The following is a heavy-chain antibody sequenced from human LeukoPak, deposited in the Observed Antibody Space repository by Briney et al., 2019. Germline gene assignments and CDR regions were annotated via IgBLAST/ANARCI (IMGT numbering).Heavy chain of an antibody. CDR1: GYTFTGYY. V-gene: IGHV1-2*02. CDR2: INPNSGGT. J-gene: IGHJ5*01. Sequence: ASVKVSCKASGYTFTGYYMLWVRQAPGQGLEWMGWINPNSGGTNYAQKFQGRVSMTRETSISTAYMELSRLRSNDTAVYYCARGRYSGSYLPDSSGQGTLVTVSS. CDR3: ARGRYSGSYLPDS. D-gene: IGHD1-26*01.